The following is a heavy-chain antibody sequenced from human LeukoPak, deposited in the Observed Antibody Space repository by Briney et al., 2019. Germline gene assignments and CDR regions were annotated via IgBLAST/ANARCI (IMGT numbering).Heavy chain of an antibody. Sequence: GGSLRLSCAASGFTFSSYWMNWARQAPGKGLEWVASINHNGNANYYVDSVEGRFTISRDNAKNSLYLQMSNLRAEDTAVYFCARGGGLDVWGQGAAVTVSS. CDR2: INHNGNAN. J-gene: IGHJ6*02. CDR3: ARGGGLDV. V-gene: IGHV3-7*03. CDR1: GFTFSSYW. D-gene: IGHD3-16*01.